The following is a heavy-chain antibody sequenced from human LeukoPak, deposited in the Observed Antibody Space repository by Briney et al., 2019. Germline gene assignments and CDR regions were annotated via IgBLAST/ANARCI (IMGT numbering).Heavy chain of an antibody. CDR2: INPNTGDT. V-gene: IGHV1-2*02. Sequence: ASVTVSCKASGYTFTNYYIHWVRQAPGQGLEWMGLINPNTGDTASAQKFQGRVTLTRDTSNRTAYMELRRLRDDDTAVYFCARGEVAMSDWGQGARVTVS. CDR3: ARGEVAMSD. CDR1: GYTFTNYY. D-gene: IGHD5-12*01. J-gene: IGHJ4*02.